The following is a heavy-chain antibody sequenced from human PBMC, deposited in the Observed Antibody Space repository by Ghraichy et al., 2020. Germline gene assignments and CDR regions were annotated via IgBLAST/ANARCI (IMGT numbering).Heavy chain of an antibody. V-gene: IGHV3-33*01. Sequence: IWYDGTEKYYADSVKGRFTISRDNSKNTLYLQMDSLRVEDTAVYYCARSLVTPVSEVDYWGQGTLVTV. J-gene: IGHJ4*02. CDR2: IWYDGTEK. D-gene: IGHD4-23*01. CDR3: ARSLVTPVSEVDY.